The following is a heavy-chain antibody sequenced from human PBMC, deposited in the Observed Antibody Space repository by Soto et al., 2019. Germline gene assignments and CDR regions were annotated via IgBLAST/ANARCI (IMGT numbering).Heavy chain of an antibody. J-gene: IGHJ5*02. CDR1: GGSFSGYY. V-gene: IGHV4-34*01. D-gene: IGHD6-13*01. CDR3: ARGQRRTGYSSSWLYNWFDP. CDR2: INNSGST. Sequence: SETLSLTCAVYGGSFSGYYWSWIRQPPGKGLEWIGEINNSGSTNYNPSLKSRVPISVDTSKNQFSLKLSSVTAADTAVYYCARGQRRTGYSSSWLYNWFDPWGQGTLVTVSS.